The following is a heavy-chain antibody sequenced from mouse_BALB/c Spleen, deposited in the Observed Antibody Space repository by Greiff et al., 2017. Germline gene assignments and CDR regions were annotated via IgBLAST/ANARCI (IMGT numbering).Heavy chain of an antibody. CDR3: ARGLELGVFDY. D-gene: IGHD4-1*01. V-gene: IGHV2-6-7*01. CDR1: GFSLTGYG. J-gene: IGHJ2*01. Sequence: QVQLKESGPGLVAPSQSLSITCTVSGFSLTGYGVNWVRQPPGKGLEWLGMIWGDGSTDYTSALKSRLSISKDNSKSQVFLKMNSLQTDDTARYYCARGLELGVFDYWGQGTTLTVSS. CDR2: IWGDGST.